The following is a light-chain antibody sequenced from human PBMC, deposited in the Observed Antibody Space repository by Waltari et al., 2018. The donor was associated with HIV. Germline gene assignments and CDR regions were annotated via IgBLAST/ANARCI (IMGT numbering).Light chain of an antibody. J-gene: IGKJ2*01. CDR1: QSVGTY. CDR2: DAS. Sequence: EIVLSQSPATLSLSPGERATLSCRASQSVGTYLAWYQQKPGQAPRLLIYDASDRATGIPARFSGSGSRTDFTLTISSLEPEDCAVYYGQQRTNWPPYTFGQGTKLEIK. CDR3: QQRTNWPPYT. V-gene: IGKV3-11*01.